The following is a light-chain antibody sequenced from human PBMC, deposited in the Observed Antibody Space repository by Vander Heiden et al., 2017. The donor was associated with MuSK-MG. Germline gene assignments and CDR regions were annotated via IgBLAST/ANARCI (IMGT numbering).Light chain of an antibody. CDR1: QSFSRY. V-gene: IGKV3-11*01. Sequence: VLTQSPATLSLSPGERATLSCRASQSFSRYLALYQQQPDPPPRLLFYVATRSAAGIAARCGSGGSRTVIPLTSSSLAPDVFAYYCWQQRNCWPLTFGQGTKVEIK. CDR2: VAT. J-gene: IGKJ2*01. CDR3: QQRNCWPLT.